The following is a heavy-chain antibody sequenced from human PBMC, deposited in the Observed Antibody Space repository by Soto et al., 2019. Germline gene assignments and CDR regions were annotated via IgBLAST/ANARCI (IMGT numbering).Heavy chain of an antibody. D-gene: IGHD3-22*01. Sequence: SLRLSCAASGFTFSGSAMHWVRQASGKGLEWVGRIRSKANSYATAYAASVKGRFTISRDDSKNTAYLQMNSLKTEDTAVYYCTRHGHYYDSSGLELDYWGQGTLVTVSS. CDR1: GFTFSGSA. CDR3: TRHGHYYDSSGLELDY. V-gene: IGHV3-73*01. J-gene: IGHJ4*02. CDR2: IRSKANSYAT.